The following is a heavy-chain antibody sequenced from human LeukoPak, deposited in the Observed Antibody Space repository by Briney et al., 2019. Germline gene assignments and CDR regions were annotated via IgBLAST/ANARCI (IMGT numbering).Heavy chain of an antibody. CDR3: ARDSSGYIDY. J-gene: IGHJ4*02. CDR1: GFTFSSYS. V-gene: IGHV3-21*01. Sequence: RGSLRLSCAASGFTFSSYSMNWVRQAPGKGLEWVSSISSSSSYIYYADSVKGRFTISRDNAKNSLYLQMNSLRAEDTAVYYCARDSSGYIDYWGQGTLVTVSS. CDR2: ISSSSSYI. D-gene: IGHD3-22*01.